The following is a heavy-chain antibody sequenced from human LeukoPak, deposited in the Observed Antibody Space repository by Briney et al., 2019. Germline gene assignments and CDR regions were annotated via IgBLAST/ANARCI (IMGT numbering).Heavy chain of an antibody. CDR3: ARAYGYSSSPTGVDY. V-gene: IGHV3-21*01. J-gene: IGHJ4*02. CDR1: GFTFSSYS. Sequence: GGSLRLSCAASGFTFSSYSMNWVRQAPGKGLEWVSSISSSSSYIYYAGSVKGRFTISRDNAKNSLYLQMNSLRAEDTAVYYCARAYGYSSSPTGVDYWGQGTLVTVSS. D-gene: IGHD6-6*01. CDR2: ISSSSSYI.